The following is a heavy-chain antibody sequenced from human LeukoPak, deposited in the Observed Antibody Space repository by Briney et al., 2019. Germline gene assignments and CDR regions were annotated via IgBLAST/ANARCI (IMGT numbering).Heavy chain of an antibody. V-gene: IGHV3-49*04. Sequence: GGSLRLSCTASGFTFGDNAMSWVRQAPGKGLEWVGFIRSKAYGGTTEYAASVKGRFTISRDDSKSIAYLQMNSLKTEDTAVYYCTREENYYDSSGYYYVLDYWGQGTLVTVSS. CDR2: IRSKAYGGTT. J-gene: IGHJ4*02. D-gene: IGHD3-22*01. CDR1: GFTFGDNA. CDR3: TREENYYDSSGYYYVLDY.